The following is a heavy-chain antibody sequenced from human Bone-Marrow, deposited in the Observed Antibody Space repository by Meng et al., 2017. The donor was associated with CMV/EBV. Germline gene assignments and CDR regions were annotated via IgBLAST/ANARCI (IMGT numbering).Heavy chain of an antibody. CDR1: GGSISSYY. D-gene: IGHD3-16*02. CDR3: ASFSYYRYLAV. J-gene: IGHJ6*02. CDR2: SGST. Sequence: SETLSLTCTVSGGSISSYYWSWIRQPPGKGLEWIGYSGSTNYNPSLQSRVIISVDTSKNQFSLKLRSVTAADTAVYYCASFSYYRYLAVWGQGHTV. V-gene: IGHV4-59*01.